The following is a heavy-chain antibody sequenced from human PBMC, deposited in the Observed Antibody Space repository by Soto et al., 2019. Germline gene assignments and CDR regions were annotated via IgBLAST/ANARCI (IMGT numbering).Heavy chain of an antibody. CDR3: ARGTGSLGYCSGDSCYTFDY. CDR1: GYTFTSYG. J-gene: IGHJ4*02. CDR2: ISAYNGNT. V-gene: IGHV1-18*04. Sequence: ASVKVSCKASGYTFTSYGISWLRQAPGQGLEWMGWISAYNGNTNYAQKVQGRVTMTTDTSASTAYMELRSLRSDDTAVYYCARGTGSLGYCSGDSCYTFDYWGQGTLVTVSS. D-gene: IGHD2-15*01.